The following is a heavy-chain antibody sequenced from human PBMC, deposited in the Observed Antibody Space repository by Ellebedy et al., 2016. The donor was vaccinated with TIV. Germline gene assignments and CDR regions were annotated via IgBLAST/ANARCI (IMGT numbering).Heavy chain of an antibody. V-gene: IGHV3-7*01. CDR1: AFSFRSYW. D-gene: IGHD4-17*01. CDR3: ATDGSYGDYRSPTHAFVM. J-gene: IGHJ3*02. Sequence: GGSLRLSCAASAFSFRSYWMSWVRQAPGKGLEWVANINQDGSDKYYEDSVKGRFTIARDNAKNSLFLQMSSLRVEDTAVYYCATDGSYGDYRSPTHAFVMWGQGTMVAVSS. CDR2: INQDGSDK.